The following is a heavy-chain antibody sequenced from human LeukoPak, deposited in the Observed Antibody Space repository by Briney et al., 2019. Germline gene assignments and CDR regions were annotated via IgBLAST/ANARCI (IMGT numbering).Heavy chain of an antibody. CDR3: ARCGTGAFDY. D-gene: IGHD2-8*02. V-gene: IGHV3-11*06. CDR2: ISSRSTYI. CDR1: GFIFSVYY. J-gene: IGHJ4*02. Sequence: GGSLRLSCTASGFIFSVYYMSWLRQAPGKGLEWFSYISSRSTYISDADSVKGRFTISRDNAKNLLFLQMNSLRVEDTALYYCARCGTGAFDYWGQGILVTVSS.